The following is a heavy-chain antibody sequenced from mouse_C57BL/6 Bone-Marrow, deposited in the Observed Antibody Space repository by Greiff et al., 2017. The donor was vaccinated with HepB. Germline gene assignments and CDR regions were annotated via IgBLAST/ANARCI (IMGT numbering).Heavy chain of an antibody. CDR3: ARGSSGYVRFAY. D-gene: IGHD3-2*02. V-gene: IGHV3-6*01. CDR1: GYSITSGYY. CDR2: ISYDGSN. J-gene: IGHJ3*01. Sequence: EVKLQESGPGLVKPSQSLSLTCSVTGYSITSGYYWNWIRQFPGNKLEWMGYISYDGSNNYNPSLKNRISITRDTSKNQFFLKLNSVTTEDTATYYCARGSSGYVRFAYWGQGTLVTVSA.